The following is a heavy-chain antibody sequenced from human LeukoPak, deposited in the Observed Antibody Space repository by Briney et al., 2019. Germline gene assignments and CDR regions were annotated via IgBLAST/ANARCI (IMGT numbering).Heavy chain of an antibody. CDR1: GFTFSNAW. CDR3: AKDREWELRGYFDY. CDR2: IRYDGSNK. V-gene: IGHV3-30*02. J-gene: IGHJ4*02. Sequence: GGSLRLSCAASGFTFSNAWMSWVRQAPGKGLEWVAFIRYDGSNKYYADSVKGRFTISRDNSKNTLYLQMNSLRAEDTAVYYCAKDREWELRGYFDYWGQGTLVTVSS. D-gene: IGHD1-26*01.